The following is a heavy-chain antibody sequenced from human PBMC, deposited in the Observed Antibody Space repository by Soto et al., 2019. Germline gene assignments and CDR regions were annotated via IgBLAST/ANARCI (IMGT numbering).Heavy chain of an antibody. J-gene: IGHJ6*02. CDR3: ARLLGVLTGPSYYYYGMDV. CDR1: GGTFSSYA. D-gene: IGHD3-9*01. Sequence: QVQLVQSGAEVKKPGSSVKVSCKASGGTFSSYAISWVRQAPGQGLEWMGGIIPIFGTANYAQKFQGRVTITADESTSTAYMELSSLRSEDTAVYYCARLLGVLTGPSYYYYGMDVLGQGTTVTVSS. V-gene: IGHV1-69*01. CDR2: IIPIFGTA.